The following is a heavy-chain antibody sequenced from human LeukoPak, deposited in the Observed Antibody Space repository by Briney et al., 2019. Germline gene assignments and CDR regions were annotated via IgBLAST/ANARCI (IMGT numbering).Heavy chain of an antibody. CDR2: IYTSGST. CDR1: GGSISSYY. CDR3: AMSTGDSSGYVG. V-gene: IGHV4-4*07. D-gene: IGHD3-22*01. Sequence: PSETLSLTCTVPGGSISSYYWSWIRQPAGKGLERIVRIYTSGSTNYNPSLKSRVTISVDKSKSQFSMKLSSVTAADTAVYYCAMSTGDSSGYVGWGQGTLVTVSS. J-gene: IGHJ4*02.